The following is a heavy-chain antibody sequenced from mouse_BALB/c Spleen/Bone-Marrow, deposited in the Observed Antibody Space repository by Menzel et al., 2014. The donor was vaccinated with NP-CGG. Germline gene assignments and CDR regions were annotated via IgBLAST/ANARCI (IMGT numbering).Heavy chain of an antibody. D-gene: IGHD1-1*02. V-gene: IGHV5-17*02. CDR3: GREGGANAGVDY. J-gene: IGHJ2*01. CDR1: GFTFSSFG. CDR2: ISSGSSTF. Sequence: EVQVVESGGGLVQPGGSRKLSCAASGFTFSSFGMHWVRQAPEKGLEWVAYISSGSSTFYYADKVKGRFTVSRDNPKNTLFLQMTGLRSEDTAMYYCGREGGANAGVDYWGQGTTLTVTS.